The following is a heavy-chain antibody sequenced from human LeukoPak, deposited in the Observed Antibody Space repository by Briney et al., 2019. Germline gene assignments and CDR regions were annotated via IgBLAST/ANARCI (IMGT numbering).Heavy chain of an antibody. CDR3: AKGLLRYSSGWYLDY. Sequence: GGSLRLSCAASGFTFSSYAMSWVRQAPGKGLEWVSAISGSGGSTHYADSVKGRFTISRDNSKNTLYLQMNSLRAEDTAVYYCAKGLLRYSSGWYLDYWGQGTLVTVSS. CDR2: ISGSGGST. V-gene: IGHV3-23*01. D-gene: IGHD6-19*01. CDR1: GFTFSSYA. J-gene: IGHJ4*02.